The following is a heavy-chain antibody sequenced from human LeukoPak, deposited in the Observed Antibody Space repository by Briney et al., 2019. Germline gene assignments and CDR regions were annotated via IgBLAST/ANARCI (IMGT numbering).Heavy chain of an antibody. CDR1: GFTFSSYA. Sequence: PGGSLRLSCAASGFTFSSYATSWVRQASGKGPEWVSTISAAGGSIWYADSVKGRFTISRDNSRNTLYLQMSSLRAEDTAVYSCAKAFDDLYWGGSHFSYYFDFWGQGTPVTVSS. CDR2: ISAAGGSI. J-gene: IGHJ4*02. CDR3: AKAFDDLYWGGSHFSYYFDF. D-gene: IGHD3-16*01. V-gene: IGHV3-23*01.